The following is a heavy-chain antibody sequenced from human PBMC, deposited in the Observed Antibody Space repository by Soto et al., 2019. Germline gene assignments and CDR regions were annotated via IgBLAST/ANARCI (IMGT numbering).Heavy chain of an antibody. Sequence: SETLSLTCIVSGGSISGTTYYWAWIRQPPGKGLEWIGSVYFDGSTYYNPSLKSRVTISVDTSMNHFSLRLTSVTAADTALYYCARGGISRIYQLPPFDPWGQGTLVTVSS. J-gene: IGHJ5*02. D-gene: IGHD2-2*01. CDR2: VYFDGST. CDR1: GGSISGTTYY. V-gene: IGHV4-39*02. CDR3: ARGGISRIYQLPPFDP.